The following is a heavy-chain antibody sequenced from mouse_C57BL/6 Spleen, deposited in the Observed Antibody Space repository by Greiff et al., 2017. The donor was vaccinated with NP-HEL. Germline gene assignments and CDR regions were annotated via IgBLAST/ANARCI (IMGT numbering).Heavy chain of an antibody. Sequence: VQLKESGPELVKPGASVKMSCKASGYTFTDYNMHWVKQSHGKSLEWIGYINPNNGGTSYNQKFKGKATLTVNKSSSTAYMELRSLTSEDSAVYYCASGGYGYADWGQGTTLTVSS. D-gene: IGHD2-2*01. CDR2: INPNNGGT. J-gene: IGHJ2*01. CDR1: GYTFTDYN. CDR3: ASGGYGYAD. V-gene: IGHV1-22*01.